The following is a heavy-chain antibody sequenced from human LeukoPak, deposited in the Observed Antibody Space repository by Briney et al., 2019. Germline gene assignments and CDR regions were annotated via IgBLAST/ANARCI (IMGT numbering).Heavy chain of an antibody. V-gene: IGHV3-7*01. D-gene: IGHD1-1*01. Sequence: GGSLRLSCAASGVTFSSYWMRWVRQAPGKWLEWVATINQDGSEKYYVDSVKGRLTISRDNAKNSLYLQMNSLRAEDTAVYYCARDWKHAFDMWGQGTMVTVSS. CDR3: ARDWKHAFDM. CDR1: GVTFSSYW. CDR2: INQDGSEK. J-gene: IGHJ3*02.